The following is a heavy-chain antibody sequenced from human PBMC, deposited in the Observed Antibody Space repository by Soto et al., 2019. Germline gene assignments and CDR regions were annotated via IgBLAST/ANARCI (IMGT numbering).Heavy chain of an antibody. CDR1: GDSVSSNSAA. D-gene: IGHD2-21*02. CDR3: ARDTVVTPAGIYYYYGMDV. J-gene: IGHJ6*02. CDR2: TYYRSKWYN. Sequence: PSQTLSLTCATSGDSVSSNSAAWNWIRQSTSRGLESLGSTYYRSKWYNDNAVYVKSRITINPDTSKNQFPLQLNSVTPEDTAVYYCARDTVVTPAGIYYYYGMDVWGQGTTVTSP. V-gene: IGHV6-1*01.